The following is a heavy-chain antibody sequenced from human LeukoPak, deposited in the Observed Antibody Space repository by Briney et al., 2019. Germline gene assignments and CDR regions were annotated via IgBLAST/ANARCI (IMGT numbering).Heavy chain of an antibody. CDR1: GFTFSSYR. J-gene: IGHJ4*02. CDR2: INPGGSSI. Sequence: GGSLRLSCAASGFTFSSYRMHWVRQVPGKGLVWVARINPGGSSITYADSVKGRFTISRDNAKNTLYLQMDSLRAEDTGVYYCARSDQADDYWGQGTLVTVSS. D-gene: IGHD2-2*01. CDR3: ARSDQADDY. V-gene: IGHV3-74*01.